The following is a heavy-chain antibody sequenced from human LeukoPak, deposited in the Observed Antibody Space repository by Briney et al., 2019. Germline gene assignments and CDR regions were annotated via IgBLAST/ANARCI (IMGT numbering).Heavy chain of an antibody. V-gene: IGHV1-8*03. D-gene: IGHD3-9*01. J-gene: IGHJ4*02. CDR3: ARASYDILTGYYSYYFDY. Sequence: ASVKVSCKASGYTFTSYDINWVRQATGQGLEWIGWMNPNSGNTGYAQKFQGRVTITRNTSISTAYMELSSLRSEDTAVYYCARASYDILTGYYSYYFDYWGQGTLVTVSS. CDR1: GYTFTSYD. CDR2: MNPNSGNT.